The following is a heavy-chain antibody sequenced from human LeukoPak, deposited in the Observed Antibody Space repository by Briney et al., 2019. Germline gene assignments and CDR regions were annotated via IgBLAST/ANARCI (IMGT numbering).Heavy chain of an antibody. Sequence: SETLSLTCTVSGGSISSSAYHWGWIRQPPGKGLEWVGSIHSSGSTYYNLSLKSRVTISVDTSKNQFSLKLSSVTAADTAVYYCARVGGSGWYFGFDYWGQGTLVTVSS. CDR3: ARVGGSGWYFGFDY. CDR1: GGSISSSAYH. D-gene: IGHD6-19*01. CDR2: IHSSGST. V-gene: IGHV4-39*07. J-gene: IGHJ4*02.